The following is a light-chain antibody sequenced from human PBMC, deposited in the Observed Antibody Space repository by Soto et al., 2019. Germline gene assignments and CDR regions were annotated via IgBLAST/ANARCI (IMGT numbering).Light chain of an antibody. CDR3: VLYMGTGISV. CDR1: SGSVSTSYY. CDR2: STN. Sequence: QTVVTQEPSFSVSPGRTVTLTCGLSSGSVSTSYYPSWYQLTPGQAPRTLIYSTNTRSSGVPNRFSGSILENKAALTITGAQADDESDYYCVLYMGTGISVFGGATKLTVL. J-gene: IGLJ3*02. V-gene: IGLV8-61*01.